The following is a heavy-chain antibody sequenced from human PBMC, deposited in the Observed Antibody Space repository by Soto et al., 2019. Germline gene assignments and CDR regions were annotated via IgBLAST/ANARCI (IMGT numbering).Heavy chain of an antibody. CDR2: SNPTCDGK. V-gene: IGHV1-46*01. CDR3: ASEYYTGASHSQAFDY. CDR1: GYIFTNIY. D-gene: IGHD2-8*02. Sequence: QVQLVQSGAEVKNPGASVKISCKPFGYIFTNIYMHWVRQAPGQGLEWMGQSNPTCDGKDYAQKFRGRLTVTRDTSTSTLYMELSSLRSEDTAVDYCASEYYTGASHSQAFDYWGQGTRVTVSS. J-gene: IGHJ4*02.